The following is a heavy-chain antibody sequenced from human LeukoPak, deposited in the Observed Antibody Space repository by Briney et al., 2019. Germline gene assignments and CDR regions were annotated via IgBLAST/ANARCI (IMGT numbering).Heavy chain of an antibody. J-gene: IGHJ4*01. CDR2: IGISSGNT. Sequence: GGSLRLSCAASGFNFIDYSMNWVRQAPGKGLEWISYIGISSGNTKYADSVKGRFTISRDKARNSLYLQMNSLRVEDTAVYYCARDHRYAFDNWATEPWSPSRQ. CDR3: ARDHRYAFDN. D-gene: IGHD5-12*01. CDR1: GFNFIDYS. V-gene: IGHV3-48*01.